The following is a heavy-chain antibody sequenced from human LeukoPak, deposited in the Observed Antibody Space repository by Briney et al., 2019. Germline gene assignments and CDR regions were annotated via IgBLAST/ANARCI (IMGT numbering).Heavy chain of an antibody. J-gene: IGHJ5*02. CDR1: GFTFSSYW. Sequence: PGGSLRLSCAASGFTFSSYWMHWVRQAPGKGLEWVANIKQDGSEKYYVDSVKGRFTISRDNAKNSLYLQMNSLRAEDTAVYYCARQPPEGVVIIEDSWFDPWGQGTLVTVSS. CDR3: ARQPPEGVVIIEDSWFDP. D-gene: IGHD3-3*01. V-gene: IGHV3-7*01. CDR2: IKQDGSEK.